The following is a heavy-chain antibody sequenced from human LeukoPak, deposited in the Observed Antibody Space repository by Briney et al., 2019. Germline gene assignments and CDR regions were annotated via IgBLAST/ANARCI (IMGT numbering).Heavy chain of an antibody. J-gene: IGHJ4*02. V-gene: IGHV3-30-3*01. CDR3: ARVGSGWTFDY. D-gene: IGHD6-19*01. Sequence: PGGSLRLSCAAPGFTFSSYAMHWVRQAPGKGLEWVAVISYDGSNKYYADSVKGRFTISRDNSKNTLYLQMNSLRAEDTAVYYCARVGSGWTFDYWGQGTLVTVSS. CDR2: ISYDGSNK. CDR1: GFTFSSYA.